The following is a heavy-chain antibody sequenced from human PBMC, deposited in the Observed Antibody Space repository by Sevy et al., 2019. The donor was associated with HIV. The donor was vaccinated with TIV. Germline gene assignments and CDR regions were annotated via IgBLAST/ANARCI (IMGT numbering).Heavy chain of an antibody. Sequence: GGSLRLSCEVSGFNFRNYAVHWVRQAPGKGLEWVAIMSYVGGSEYYGDSVKGRFTISRDNSKNTLSLQMDSLRTEDTAMYYCARLKSCGGDCYYFDYWGQGTLVTVSS. D-gene: IGHD2-21*02. J-gene: IGHJ4*02. CDR3: ARLKSCGGDCYYFDY. CDR1: GFNFRNYA. V-gene: IGHV3-30-3*01. CDR2: MSYVGGSE.